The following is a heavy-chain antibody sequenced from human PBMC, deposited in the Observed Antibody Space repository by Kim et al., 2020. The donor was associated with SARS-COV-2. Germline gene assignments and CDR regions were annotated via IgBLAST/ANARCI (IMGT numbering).Heavy chain of an antibody. J-gene: IGHJ4*02. CDR2: ISDSGST. Sequence: SETLSLTCTVSGDSISSSSSYWGWISQPPGKGLEWIESISDSGSTFNNPSLKSRVTISVVRSKNQFSLKLSSVTAADTAVYYCARHVPNSSGRFDYWGQG. CDR1: GDSISSSSSY. V-gene: IGHV4-39*01. CDR3: ARHVPNSSGRFDY. D-gene: IGHD6-19*01.